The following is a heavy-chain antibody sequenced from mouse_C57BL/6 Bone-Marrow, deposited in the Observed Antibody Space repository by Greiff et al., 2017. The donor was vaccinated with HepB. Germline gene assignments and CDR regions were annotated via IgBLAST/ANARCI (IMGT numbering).Heavy chain of an antibody. CDR3: TVYGNPYFDY. D-gene: IGHD1-1*01. CDR2: IRLKSDNYAT. CDR1: GFTFSNYW. V-gene: IGHV6-3*01. Sequence: EVKLMESGGGLVQPGGSMKLSCVASGFTFSNYWMNWVRQSPEKGLEWVAQIRLKSDNYATHYAESVKGRFTISRDDSKSSVYLQMNNLRAEDTGIYYCTVYGNPYFDYWGQGTTLTVSS. J-gene: IGHJ2*01.